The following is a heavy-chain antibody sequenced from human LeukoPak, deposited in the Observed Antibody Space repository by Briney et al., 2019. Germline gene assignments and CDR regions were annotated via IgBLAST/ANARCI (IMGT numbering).Heavy chain of an antibody. CDR2: IWYDGSNK. CDR3: ARDQHQYYYDSSGWGDY. J-gene: IGHJ4*02. D-gene: IGHD3-22*01. V-gene: IGHV3-33*01. CDR1: GFTFSSYG. Sequence: GRSLRLSCAASGFTFSSYGMHWVRQAPGKGLEWVAVIWYDGSNKYYADSVKGRFTISRDNSKNTLYLQMNSLRAEDTAVYYCARDQHQYYYDSSGWGDYWGQGTLVTVSS.